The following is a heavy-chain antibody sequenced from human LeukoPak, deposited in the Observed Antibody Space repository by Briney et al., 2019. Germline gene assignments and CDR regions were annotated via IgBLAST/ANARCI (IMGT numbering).Heavy chain of an antibody. CDR2: IIPIFGTA. V-gene: IGHV1-69*13. D-gene: IGHD3-9*01. J-gene: IGHJ4*02. CDR1: GGTFSSYA. CDR3: ARGLVHYYDILTGYYY. Sequence: VASVKVSCKASGGTFSSYAISWVRQAPGQGLDWMGGIIPIFGTANYAQKFQGRVTITADESTSTAYMELSSLRSEDTAVYYCARGLVHYYDILTGYYYWGQGTLVTVSS.